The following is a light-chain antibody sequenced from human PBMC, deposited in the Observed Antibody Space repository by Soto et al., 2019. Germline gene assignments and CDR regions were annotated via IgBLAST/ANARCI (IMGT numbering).Light chain of an antibody. CDR2: KAS. Sequence: DIQMTQSPSTLSASVGDRVTITCRASQSISGWLAWYQQKPGKAPKLLIYKASSLESGVPSRFSGSGSGTEFTLTISSLQPDDFATYYCQQYNNYGSWTFGFRTKVEIK. V-gene: IGKV1-5*03. CDR3: QQYNNYGSWT. J-gene: IGKJ1*01. CDR1: QSISGW.